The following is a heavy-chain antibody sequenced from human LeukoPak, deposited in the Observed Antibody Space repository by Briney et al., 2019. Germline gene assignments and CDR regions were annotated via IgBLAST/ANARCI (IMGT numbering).Heavy chain of an antibody. CDR1: GFTFSSYW. CDR2: IKEDGSEK. Sequence: QSGGSLRLSRAASGFTFSSYWMSWVRQAPGKGLEWVANIKEDGSEKYYVDSVKGRFTISRDNAKNSLYLQMNSLRAEDTAVYYCARDSVSSGWSSDTYYFDYWGQGTLVTVSS. V-gene: IGHV3-7*03. J-gene: IGHJ4*02. D-gene: IGHD6-19*01. CDR3: ARDSVSSGWSSDTYYFDY.